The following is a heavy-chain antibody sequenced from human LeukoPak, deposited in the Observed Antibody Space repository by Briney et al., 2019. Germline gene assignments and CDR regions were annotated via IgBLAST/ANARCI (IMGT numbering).Heavy chain of an antibody. CDR2: IIPIFGTA. CDR1: GGTFSSYA. CDR3: ARGPYYYDSSGYVDY. V-gene: IGHV1-69*13. Sequence: GASVKVSCKASGGTFSSYAISWVRQAPGQGLEWMGGIIPIFGTANYAQKFQGRVTITADESTSTAYMELSSLRSEDTAVYYCARGPYYYDSSGYVDYWGQGTLVTVSS. J-gene: IGHJ4*02. D-gene: IGHD3-22*01.